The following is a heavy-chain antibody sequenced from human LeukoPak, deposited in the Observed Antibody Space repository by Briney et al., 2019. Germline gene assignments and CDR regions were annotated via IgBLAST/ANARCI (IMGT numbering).Heavy chain of an antibody. J-gene: IGHJ4*02. Sequence: PGGSLRLSCAASGFTFSDYYMSWIRQAPGKGLEWVSYISSSGSTIYYADSVKGRFTISRDNAKNLLYLQMNSLRAEDTAVYYCASLSDSGYDYDYWGQGTLVTVSS. D-gene: IGHD5-12*01. V-gene: IGHV3-11*04. CDR2: ISSSGSTI. CDR3: ASLSDSGYDYDY. CDR1: GFTFSDYY.